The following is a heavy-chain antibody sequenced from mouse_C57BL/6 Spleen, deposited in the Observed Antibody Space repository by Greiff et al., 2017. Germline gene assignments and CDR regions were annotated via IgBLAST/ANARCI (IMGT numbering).Heavy chain of an antibody. Sequence: VQLQQPGTELVKPGASVKLSCKASGYTFTSYWMHWAKQRPGQGLEWIGNINPSNGGTNYNEKFKSKATLTVDKSSSTAYMQLSSLTSEDSAVYYCARLGYDEAWFAYWGQGTLVTVSA. J-gene: IGHJ3*01. CDR3: ARLGYDEAWFAY. CDR2: INPSNGGT. D-gene: IGHD2-14*01. V-gene: IGHV1-53*01. CDR1: GYTFTSYW.